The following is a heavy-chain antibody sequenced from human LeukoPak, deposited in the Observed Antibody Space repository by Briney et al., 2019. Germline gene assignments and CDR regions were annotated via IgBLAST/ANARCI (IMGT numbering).Heavy chain of an antibody. CDR2: ISSNSKYT. D-gene: IGHD1-26*01. J-gene: IGHJ4*02. CDR1: GFMFSDYF. Sequence: GGSLRLSCAASGFMFSDYFMSWIRQAPGKELEWISYISSNSKYTKYADSVKGRFTISRDNAKKSLYLQMNSLRAEDAAVYYCARDAVGATNGAFDYWGQGTLVTVSS. V-gene: IGHV3-11*05. CDR3: ARDAVGATNGAFDY.